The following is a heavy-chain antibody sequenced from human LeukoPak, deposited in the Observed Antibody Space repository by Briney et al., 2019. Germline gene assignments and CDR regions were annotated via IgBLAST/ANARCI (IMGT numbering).Heavy chain of an antibody. CDR2: ISSSGSTI. Sequence: GGPLRLSCAASGFTFSSYEMNWVRQAPGKGLEWVSYISSSGSTIYYADSVKGRFTISRDNAKNSLYLQMNSLRAEDTAVYYCARNDYGAFDIWGQGTMVTVS. V-gene: IGHV3-48*03. CDR1: GFTFSSYE. D-gene: IGHD4-17*01. CDR3: ARNDYGAFDI. J-gene: IGHJ3*02.